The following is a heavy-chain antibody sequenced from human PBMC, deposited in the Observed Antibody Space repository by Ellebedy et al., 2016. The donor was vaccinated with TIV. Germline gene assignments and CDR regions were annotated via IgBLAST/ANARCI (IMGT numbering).Heavy chain of an antibody. Sequence: GESLKISCVASGFTYDAYALSWVRQAPGKGLEWVAALTGISDRIHHADSVKGRFTISRDNSKHTLYLQMNSLRAEDTAVYYCATSNGYGTGWYGRNGHWGQGTLVTVSS. J-gene: IGHJ4*02. D-gene: IGHD6-19*01. CDR3: ATSNGYGTGWYGRNGH. CDR2: LTGISDRI. CDR1: GFTYDAYA. V-gene: IGHV3-23*01.